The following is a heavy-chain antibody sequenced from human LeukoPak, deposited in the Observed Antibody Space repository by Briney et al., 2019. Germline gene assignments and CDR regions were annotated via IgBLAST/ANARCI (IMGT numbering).Heavy chain of an antibody. J-gene: IGHJ4*02. V-gene: IGHV1-18*01. D-gene: IGHD6-13*01. CDR1: GYTFTSYG. CDR2: ISAYNGNT. Sequence: VASVKVSCKASGYTFTSYGISWVRQAPRQGLEWMGWISAYNGNTNYAQKLQGRVTMTTDTSTSTAYMELRSLRSDDTAVYYCARDRSSWYHTYYFDYWGQGTLVTVSS. CDR3: ARDRSSWYHTYYFDY.